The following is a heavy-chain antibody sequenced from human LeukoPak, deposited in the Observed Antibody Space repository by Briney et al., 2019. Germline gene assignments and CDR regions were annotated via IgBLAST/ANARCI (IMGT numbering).Heavy chain of an antibody. CDR3: ARDQSAGAQNWFDP. V-gene: IGHV3-21*01. CDR2: ISSSSSYI. Sequence: PGGSLRLSCAASGFTFSSYSMNSVRQAPGKGLEWGSSISSSSSYIYYADSVKGRFTISRDNAKNSLYLQMNSLRAEDTAVYYCARDQSAGAQNWFDPWGQGTLVTVSS. CDR1: GFTFSSYS. D-gene: IGHD1-26*01. J-gene: IGHJ5*02.